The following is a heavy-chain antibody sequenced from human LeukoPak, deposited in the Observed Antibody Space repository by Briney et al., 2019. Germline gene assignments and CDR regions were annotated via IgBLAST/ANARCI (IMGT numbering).Heavy chain of an antibody. J-gene: IGHJ4*02. Sequence: GGSLRLSCAASGFTFSTYWMHWVRQAPGKGLVWVSRINGDGSTTNYADSVEGRFTISRDNAKNTLYLQMNTLRAEDTAVYYCLRVLSPSWYYFEHWGQGTLVTVSS. CDR2: INGDGSTT. CDR3: LRVLSPSWYYFEH. V-gene: IGHV3-74*01. CDR1: GFTFSTYW. D-gene: IGHD6-13*01.